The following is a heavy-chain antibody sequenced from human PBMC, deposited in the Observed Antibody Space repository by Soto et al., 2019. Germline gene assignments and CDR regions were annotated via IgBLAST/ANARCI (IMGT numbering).Heavy chain of an antibody. Sequence: EVQLLESGGDLIQPGGPLRLSCAASGFTFNIYAMAWVRQAPGKGLEWVSAISRYGDFTYYADSVEGRFTISRDNSKNTLYLQMNSLRAEDTALYYCAKDRYLDHDSRGYLFDNWGQGTLVTVSS. J-gene: IGHJ4*02. D-gene: IGHD3-22*01. CDR1: GFTFNIYA. CDR2: ISRYGDFT. CDR3: AKDRYLDHDSRGYLFDN. V-gene: IGHV3-23*01.